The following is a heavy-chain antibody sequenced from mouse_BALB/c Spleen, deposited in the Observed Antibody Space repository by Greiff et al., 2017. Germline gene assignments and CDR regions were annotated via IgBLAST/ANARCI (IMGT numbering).Heavy chain of an antibody. D-gene: IGHD4-1*01. J-gene: IGHJ2*01. CDR1: GFTFSDYG. Sequence: EVQLVESGGGLVQPGGSRKLSCAASGFTFSDYGMAWVRQAPGKGPEWVAFISNLAYSIYYADTVTGRFTISRENAKNTLYLEMSSLRSEDTAMYYCARGGTGLFDYWGQGTTLTVSS. CDR3: ARGGTGLFDY. CDR2: ISNLAYSI. V-gene: IGHV5-15*02.